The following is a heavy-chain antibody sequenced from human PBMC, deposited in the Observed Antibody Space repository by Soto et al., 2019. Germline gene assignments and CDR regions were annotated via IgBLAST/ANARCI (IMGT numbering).Heavy chain of an antibody. CDR1: GYSFTNYW. D-gene: IGHD3-10*01. Sequence: GESLKISCKGSGYSFTNYWIGWVRQTPGKGLEWMGIIYPGDSDTRYSPSFQGQVTISADKSISTAYLQWSSLKASDTAMYYYARGTPYNWFDPWGQGTLVTVSS. V-gene: IGHV5-51*01. CDR3: ARGTPYNWFDP. CDR2: IYPGDSDT. J-gene: IGHJ5*02.